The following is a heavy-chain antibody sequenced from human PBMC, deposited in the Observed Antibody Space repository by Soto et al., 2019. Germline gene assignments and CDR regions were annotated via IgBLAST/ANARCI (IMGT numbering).Heavy chain of an antibody. CDR3: ARAPRIAVAGTDFDY. D-gene: IGHD6-19*01. Sequence: QVQLVQSGAEVKKPGASVKVSCKASGYTFTTYGITWVRQAPGQGLEWMGWISAHNGNTKNAQKLQGRVTMTTDTSTSTAYMEVRSLRSDDTAVYYCARAPRIAVAGTDFDYWGQGTLVTVSS. J-gene: IGHJ4*02. V-gene: IGHV1-18*01. CDR2: ISAHNGNT. CDR1: GYTFTTYG.